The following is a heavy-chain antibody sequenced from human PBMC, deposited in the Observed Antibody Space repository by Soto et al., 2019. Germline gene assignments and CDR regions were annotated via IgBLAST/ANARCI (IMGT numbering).Heavy chain of an antibody. V-gene: IGHV3-53*01. CDR3: ARARGYYDSSGYSGYYFDY. D-gene: IGHD3-22*01. CDR1: GFTVSSNH. J-gene: IGHJ4*02. Sequence: GGSLRLSCXASGFTVSSNHMNWVRQAPGKGLEWVSVIYSGGSTYYADSVKGRFTISRDNSKNTLYLQMNSLRAEDTAVFYCARARGYYDSSGYSGYYFDYWGQGTLVTVSS. CDR2: IYSGGST.